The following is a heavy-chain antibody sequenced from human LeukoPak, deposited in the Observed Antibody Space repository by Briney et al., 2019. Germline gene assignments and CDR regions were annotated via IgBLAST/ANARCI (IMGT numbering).Heavy chain of an antibody. J-gene: IGHJ4*02. Sequence: ASVKVSCKASGCTFSSYAISWVRQAPGQGLEWMGGIIPIFGTANYAQKFQGRVTITTDESTSTAYMELSSLRSEDTAVYYCAGGTRGTMVVTQIAYGGQGALVTV. D-gene: IGHD4-23*01. CDR1: GCTFSSYA. CDR3: AGGTRGTMVVTQIAY. CDR2: IIPIFGTA. V-gene: IGHV1-69*05.